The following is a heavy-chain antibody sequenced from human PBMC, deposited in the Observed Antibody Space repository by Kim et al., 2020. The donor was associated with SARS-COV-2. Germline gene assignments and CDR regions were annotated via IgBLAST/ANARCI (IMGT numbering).Heavy chain of an antibody. Sequence: SETLSLTCTVSGGSISSGGYYWSWIRQHPGKGLEWIGYIYYSGSTYYNPSLKSRVTISVDTSKNQFSLKLSSVTAADTAVYYCARDGDYYDSSGYSDAFDIWGQGTMVTVSS. D-gene: IGHD3-22*01. CDR3: ARDGDYYDSSGYSDAFDI. V-gene: IGHV4-31*03. CDR1: GGSISSGGYY. CDR2: IYYSGST. J-gene: IGHJ3*02.